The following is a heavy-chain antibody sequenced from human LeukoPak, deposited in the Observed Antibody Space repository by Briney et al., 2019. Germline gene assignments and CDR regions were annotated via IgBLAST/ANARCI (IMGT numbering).Heavy chain of an antibody. CDR3: ARVDFDNNAHYHYYLPN. D-gene: IGHD2/OR15-2a*01. CDR1: GFRFNRFS. V-gene: IGHV3-7*01. CDR2: IKQDGSQK. J-gene: IGHJ4*02. Sequence: GGSLRLSCAASGFRFNRFSMSWVRQTPGKGLEWVANIKQDGSQKEYADFVKGRFAISRDNVNNFLDLQMNSLRAEDTGVYYCARVDFDNNAHYHYYLPNWGQATRVTVSS.